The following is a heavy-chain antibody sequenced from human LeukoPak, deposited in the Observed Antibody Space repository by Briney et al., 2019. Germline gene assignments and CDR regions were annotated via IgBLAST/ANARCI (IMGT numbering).Heavy chain of an antibody. CDR2: INPNSGGT. J-gene: IGHJ5*02. V-gene: IGHV1-2*02. CDR1: GYTFTGYY. Sequence: GASVKVPCKASGYTFTGYYMHWVRQAPGQGLEWMGWINPNSGGTNYAQKFQGRVTMTRDTSISTAYMELSRLRSDDTAVYYCARAFEISEWFDPWGQGALVTVSS. CDR3: ARAFEISEWFDP.